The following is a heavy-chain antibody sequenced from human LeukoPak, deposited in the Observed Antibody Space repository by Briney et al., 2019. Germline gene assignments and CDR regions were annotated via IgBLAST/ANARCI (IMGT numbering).Heavy chain of an antibody. CDR1: SGSISSSNW. V-gene: IGHV4-4*02. CDR2: IYHSRST. Sequence: SETLSLTCAVSSGSISSSNWWSWVRPPPGKGLEWIGEIYHSRSTNYNPSLKSRVTISVDKSKNQFSLKLSSVTAADTAVYYCARSVAGFTTNFDYWGQGTLVTVSS. D-gene: IGHD6-19*01. CDR3: ARSVAGFTTNFDY. J-gene: IGHJ4*02.